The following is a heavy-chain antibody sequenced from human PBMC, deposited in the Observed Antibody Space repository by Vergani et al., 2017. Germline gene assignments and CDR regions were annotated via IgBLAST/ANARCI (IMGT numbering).Heavy chain of an antibody. CDR1: GGTFSSYA. V-gene: IGHV1-69*01. CDR3: AMLVVPAATWRYYWFDP. J-gene: IGHJ5*02. CDR2: IIPICGTA. Sequence: QVQLVQSGAEVKKPGSSVKVSCKAFGGTFSSYAISWVRPAPGQGLEWMGGIIPICGTANYAQKFQGRVTITADESTGTAYMGLSSLRSEDTAEYYWAMLVVPAATWRYYWFDPWGQGTLVTVSS. D-gene: IGHD2-2*01.